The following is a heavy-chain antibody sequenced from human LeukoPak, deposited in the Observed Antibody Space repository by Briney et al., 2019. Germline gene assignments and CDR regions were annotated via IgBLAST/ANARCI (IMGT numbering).Heavy chain of an antibody. D-gene: IGHD7-27*01. J-gene: IGHJ4*02. Sequence: GGSLRLSCAASGFTFSSYWMHWVRQAPGKGLEWVANIKQDGSEKYYVDSVKGRFTISRDNAKTSLYLQLNSLRAEDTAVYYRASETTGDALDHWGQGTLVTVSS. CDR3: ASETTGDALDH. CDR2: IKQDGSEK. V-gene: IGHV3-7*04. CDR1: GFTFSSYW.